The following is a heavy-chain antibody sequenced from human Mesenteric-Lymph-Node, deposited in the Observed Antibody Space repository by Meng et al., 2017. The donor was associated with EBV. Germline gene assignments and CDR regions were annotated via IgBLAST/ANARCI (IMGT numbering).Heavy chain of an antibody. D-gene: IGHD3-10*01. V-gene: IGHV3-53*01. CDR3: ATSSGAAPLAY. J-gene: IGHJ4*02. CDR2: IYSGGST. CDR1: GFTVSSNY. Sequence: VQVVDAGGGLVMPGGSLRLSCAASGFTVSSNYMSWVRQAPGKGLEWVSVIYSGGSTYYADSVKGRFSISRDNSKNTLNLQMNSLRVEDTAVYYCATSSGAAPLAYWGQGTLVTVSS.